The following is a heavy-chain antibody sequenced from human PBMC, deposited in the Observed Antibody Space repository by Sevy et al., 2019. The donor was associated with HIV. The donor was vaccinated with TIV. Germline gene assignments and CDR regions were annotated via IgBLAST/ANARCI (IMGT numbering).Heavy chain of an antibody. D-gene: IGHD3-16*01. CDR1: GFTFSSYG. Sequence: GGSLRLSCAASGFTFSSYGMHWVRQAPGKGLEWVAVISCDGSNKYYADSVKGRFTISRDNSKNTLYLQMNSLRAEDTAVYYCAKDGGDHVIYGMDVWGQGTTVTVSS. V-gene: IGHV3-30*18. J-gene: IGHJ6*02. CDR3: AKDGGDHVIYGMDV. CDR2: ISCDGSNK.